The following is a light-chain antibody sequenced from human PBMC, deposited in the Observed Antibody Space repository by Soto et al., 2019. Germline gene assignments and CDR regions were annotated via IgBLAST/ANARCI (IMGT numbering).Light chain of an antibody. J-gene: IGKJ1*01. Sequence: DIQMTQSPSSLSASVGDRVTITCQASQDISNFLNWYQQKPGKAPKLLIYDVSNLETGVTSRFSGRGSGTDFTFTISSLQPEDIATYYCQQCDNLPQWTFGQGTKVEIK. V-gene: IGKV1-33*01. CDR1: QDISNF. CDR3: QQCDNLPQWT. CDR2: DVS.